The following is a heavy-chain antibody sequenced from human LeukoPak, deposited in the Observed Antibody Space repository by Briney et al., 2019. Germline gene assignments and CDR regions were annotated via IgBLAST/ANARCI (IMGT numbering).Heavy chain of an antibody. D-gene: IGHD3-16*01. CDR2: VSGSSAST. CDR3: AKGVPDGGNFDY. V-gene: IGHV3-23*01. J-gene: IGHJ4*02. Sequence: PGGSLRLSCAASGITFTSYAMSWVRQAPGKGLEWVSAVSGSSASTYYADSVKGRFTISRDNSKNTLYLQMNSLRAEDTAVYYCAKGVPDGGNFDYWGQGTLVTVSS. CDR1: GITFTSYA.